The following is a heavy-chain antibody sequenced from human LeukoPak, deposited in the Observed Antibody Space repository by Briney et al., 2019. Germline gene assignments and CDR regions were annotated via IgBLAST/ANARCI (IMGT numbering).Heavy chain of an antibody. V-gene: IGHV3-48*04. CDR1: GFTFSSYW. D-gene: IGHD1-26*01. Sequence: PGGSLRLSCAASGFTFSSYWMTWVRQAPGKGLEWVSYISSSSNTVYYADSVKGRLTVSRDNANNSLYVQMTNLRAEDTAVYYCARRAMGATSFDYWGQGTLVTVSS. CDR3: ARRAMGATSFDY. CDR2: ISSSSNTV. J-gene: IGHJ4*02.